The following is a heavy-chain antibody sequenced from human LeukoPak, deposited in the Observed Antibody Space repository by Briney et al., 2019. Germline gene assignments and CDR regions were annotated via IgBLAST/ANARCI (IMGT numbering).Heavy chain of an antibody. V-gene: IGHV1-8*01. CDR3: ASMLRYYYDSSGYSYLP. CDR1: GYTFTSYD. CDR2: MSPNSGDT. D-gene: IGHD3-22*01. Sequence: ASVKVSCKASGYTFTSYDINWVRQATGQGLEWMGWMSPNSGDTGYAQKFQGRVTMTRNTSISTAYLGLSSLRSEDTAVYYCASMLRYYYDSSGYSYLPWGQGTLVTVSS. J-gene: IGHJ5*02.